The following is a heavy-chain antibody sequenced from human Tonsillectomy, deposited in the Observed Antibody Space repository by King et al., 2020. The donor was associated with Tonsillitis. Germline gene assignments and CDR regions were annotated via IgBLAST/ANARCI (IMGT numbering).Heavy chain of an antibody. Sequence: TLKESGPTLVKPTQTLTLTCTFSGFSLSTSGVGVGWIRQAPGKAPEWLALIYWNGDKDYRPSLKSRLTVTKDTSKHQVVLKMTNMDPVDTATYYCTRPHYDSGSLWRYFVSRGPGTLVTVSS. V-gene: IGHV2-5*01. CDR2: IYWNGDK. CDR3: TRPHYDSGSLWRYFVS. CDR1: GFSLSTSGVG. D-gene: IGHD3-10*01. J-gene: IGHJ4*02.